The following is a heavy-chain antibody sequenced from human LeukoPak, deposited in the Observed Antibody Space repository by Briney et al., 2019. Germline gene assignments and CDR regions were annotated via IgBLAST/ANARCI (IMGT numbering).Heavy chain of an antibody. J-gene: IGHJ4*02. D-gene: IGHD5-12*01. CDR3: ARDLGYSGYVGYFDY. V-gene: IGHV3-48*03. Sequence: QPGGSLRLSCAASGFTFSSYEMNWVRQAPGKGLEWVSYISSSGSTIYYADSVKGRFTISRDNAKNSLYLQMNSPRAEDTAVYYCARDLGYSGYVGYFDYWGQGTLVTVSS. CDR1: GFTFSSYE. CDR2: ISSSGSTI.